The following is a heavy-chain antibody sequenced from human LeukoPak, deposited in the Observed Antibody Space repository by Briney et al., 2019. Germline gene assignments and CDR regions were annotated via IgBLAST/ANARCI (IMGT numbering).Heavy chain of an antibody. Sequence: GGSLRLSCAASGFAFSNYWMHWVRQAPGKGLVWVSRIYTDGSWTSYADSVKGRFTISKDNAKNTVYLQMNNLRAEDTAVYYCVSFYETYWGRGTLVTVSS. CDR1: GFAFSNYW. D-gene: IGHD2-2*01. CDR2: IYTDGSWT. CDR3: VSFYETY. J-gene: IGHJ4*02. V-gene: IGHV3-74*01.